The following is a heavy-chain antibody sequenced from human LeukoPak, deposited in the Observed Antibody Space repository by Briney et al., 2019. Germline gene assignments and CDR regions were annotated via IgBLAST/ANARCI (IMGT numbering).Heavy chain of an antibody. CDR2: ISSSSYI. CDR3: ARGRYYDILTGYYSPTWYYYYMDV. V-gene: IGHV3-21*01. J-gene: IGHJ6*03. D-gene: IGHD3-9*01. Sequence: GGSLRLSCAASGFTFSSYSMNWVRQAPGKGLEWVSSISSSSYIYYADSVKGRFTISRDNAKNSLYLQMNSLRAEDTAVYYCARGRYYDILTGYYSPTWYYYYMDVWGKGTTVTVSS. CDR1: GFTFSSYS.